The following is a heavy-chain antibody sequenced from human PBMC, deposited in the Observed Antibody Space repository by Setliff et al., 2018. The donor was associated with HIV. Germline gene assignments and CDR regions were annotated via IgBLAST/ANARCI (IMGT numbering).Heavy chain of an antibody. J-gene: IGHJ3*01. D-gene: IGHD2-2*01. CDR1: GGSISGHY. CDR2: IHTSGST. Sequence: PSETLSLTCTVSGGSISGHYWSWIRQPAGKGLEWIGHIHTSGSTNYNPSLKSRVTISVATSKNHVSLKLSSVTAADTAVYYCARHNCGTTACYGVVVWGQGTMVTVSS. CDR3: ARHNCGTTACYGVVV. V-gene: IGHV4-4*07.